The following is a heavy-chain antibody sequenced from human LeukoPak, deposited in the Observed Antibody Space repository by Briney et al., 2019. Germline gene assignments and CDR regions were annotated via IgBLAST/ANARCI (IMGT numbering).Heavy chain of an antibody. D-gene: IGHD3-10*01. Sequence: GGSLRLSCAASGFTFSSYAMHWVRQAPGNGLEWVAVISYDGSNKYYADSVKGRFTISRDNSKNTLYLQMNSLRAEDTAVYYCARSRSNYYYGSGSLDYWGQGTLVTVSS. V-gene: IGHV3-30-3*01. J-gene: IGHJ4*02. CDR1: GFTFSSYA. CDR2: ISYDGSNK. CDR3: ARSRSNYYYGSGSLDY.